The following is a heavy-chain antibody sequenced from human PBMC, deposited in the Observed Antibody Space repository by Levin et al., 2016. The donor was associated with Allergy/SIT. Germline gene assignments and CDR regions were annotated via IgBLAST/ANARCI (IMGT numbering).Heavy chain of an antibody. J-gene: IGHJ4*02. Sequence: WIRQPPGKGLEWIGYIYHSGSTYYNPSLKSRVTISVDTSKNQFSLKLSSVTAADTAVYYCARDVGSYGSGSYYLDYWGQGTLVTVSS. CDR3: ARDVGSYGSGSYYLDY. D-gene: IGHD3-10*01. CDR2: IYHSGST. V-gene: IGHV4-30-2*04.